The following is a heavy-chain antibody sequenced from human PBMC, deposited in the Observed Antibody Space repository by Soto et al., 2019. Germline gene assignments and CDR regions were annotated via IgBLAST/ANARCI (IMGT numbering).Heavy chain of an antibody. J-gene: IGHJ4*02. V-gene: IGHV4-59*01. CDR2: IYYSGIA. Sequence: QVQLQESGPGLVKPSETLSLTCTVSGGSISSDYWSWIRQPPGNGLEWVGYIYYSGIATYNPSLKSRVTISVDTSKNQFSLKLSSVTAADTAVYYCARAPRGYSSGWYLGYYFDYWGQGTLVTVSS. CDR3: ARAPRGYSSGWYLGYYFDY. CDR1: GGSISSDY. D-gene: IGHD6-19*01.